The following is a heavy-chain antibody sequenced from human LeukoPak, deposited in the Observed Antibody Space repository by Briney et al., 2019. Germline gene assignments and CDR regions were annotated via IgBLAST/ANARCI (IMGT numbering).Heavy chain of an antibody. Sequence: GGSLRLSCAASGFTFSTYSMHWVRQAPGKGLEWVSSVSTPGSYIYLAYSVKGRCTISRDKGKSSLYLQMNSLRVEDTAVYYCARDNLAAAGKVIYYGMDVWGQGTTVTVSS. CDR1: GFTFSTYS. V-gene: IGHV3-21*01. CDR2: VSTPGSYI. D-gene: IGHD6-13*01. J-gene: IGHJ6*01. CDR3: ARDNLAAAGKVIYYGMDV.